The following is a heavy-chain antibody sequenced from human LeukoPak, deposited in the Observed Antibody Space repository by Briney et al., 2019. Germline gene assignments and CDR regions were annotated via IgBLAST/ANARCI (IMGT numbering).Heavy chain of an antibody. D-gene: IGHD3-9*01. Sequence: GGSLRLSCAASGFTFNTFNMNWLRQAPGKGLEWVSSITSGGDYTYYADSVKGRFTTSRDNAKNSLSLQLNSLRVEDTAVYYCARGQYDVLAASYKWTPDYWGQGTLVTVSS. CDR2: ITSGGDYT. CDR1: GFTFNTFN. V-gene: IGHV3-21*01. J-gene: IGHJ4*02. CDR3: ARGQYDVLAASYKWTPDY.